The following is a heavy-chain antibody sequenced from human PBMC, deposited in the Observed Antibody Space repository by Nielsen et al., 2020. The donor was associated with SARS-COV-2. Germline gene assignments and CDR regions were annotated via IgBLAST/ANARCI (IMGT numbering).Heavy chain of an antibody. Sequence: ASVKVSCKASGYPFHAYGITWVRQAPGLGLEWMAWINTYNGITYYAEKFRDRVTVTTDTPTTTAYLEMRSLRSDDTAVYFCVREEQWVIKDWGQGTLVTVSS. V-gene: IGHV1-18*01. CDR3: VREEQWVIKD. D-gene: IGHD1-26*01. CDR1: GYPFHAYG. J-gene: IGHJ4*02. CDR2: INTYNGIT.